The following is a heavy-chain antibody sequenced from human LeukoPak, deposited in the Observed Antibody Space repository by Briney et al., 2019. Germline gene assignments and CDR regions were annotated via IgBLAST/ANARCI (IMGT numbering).Heavy chain of an antibody. Sequence: PSETLSLTCTVSVGPISSYYWSWIRQPAGKGLEWIGRIYTSGSTNYNPSLKSRVTMSVDTSKNQFSLKLSSVAAADTAVYYCARDLAYGSGMGYFDYWGQGTLVTVSS. D-gene: IGHD3-10*01. V-gene: IGHV4-4*07. CDR2: IYTSGST. CDR3: ARDLAYGSGMGYFDY. J-gene: IGHJ4*02. CDR1: VGPISSYY.